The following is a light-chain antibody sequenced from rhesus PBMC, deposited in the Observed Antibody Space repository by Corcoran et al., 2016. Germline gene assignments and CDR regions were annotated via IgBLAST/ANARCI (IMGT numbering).Light chain of an antibody. CDR1: QSLLYSFNNENY. CDR2: WAS. J-gene: IGKJ2*01. V-gene: IGKV4-1*01. Sequence: DIVMTQSPDSLGVSLGERVTINCKSSQSLLYSFNNENYLAWYQQKPGQAPKLLIYWASTRESGVPNRFSGSGSVTDFTLTISGLQAEDVAVYYCQQYYSSPYSFGQGTKVEIK. CDR3: QQYYSSPYS.